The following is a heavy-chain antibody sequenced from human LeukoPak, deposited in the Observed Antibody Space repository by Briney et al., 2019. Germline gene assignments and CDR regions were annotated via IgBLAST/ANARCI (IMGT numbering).Heavy chain of an antibody. V-gene: IGHV1-8*01. Sequence: ASVKVSCKASEYTFTSYDINWVRQYTGQGLEWMGWMNPNSGNTGYAQKFQGRVTMTRNTSISTAYMELSSLRSEDTAVYYCARVSAFGGVIVLVRDAFDIWGQGTMVTVSS. J-gene: IGHJ3*02. D-gene: IGHD3-16*02. CDR1: EYTFTSYD. CDR3: ARVSAFGGVIVLVRDAFDI. CDR2: MNPNSGNT.